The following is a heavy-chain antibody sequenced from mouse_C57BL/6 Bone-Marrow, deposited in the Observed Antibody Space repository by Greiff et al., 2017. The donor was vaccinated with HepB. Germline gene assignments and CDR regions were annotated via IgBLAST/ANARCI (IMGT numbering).Heavy chain of an antibody. D-gene: IGHD1-1*01. V-gene: IGHV1-81*01. CDR1: GYTFTSYG. Sequence: VQLQESGAELARPGASVKLSCKASGYTFTSYGISWVKQRTGQGLEWIGEIYPRSGNTYYNEKFKGKATLTADKSSSTAYMVLRSLTSEDSAVYFCAREGEDIITTVVVFDYWGQGTTLTVSS. CDR3: AREGEDIITTVVVFDY. J-gene: IGHJ2*01. CDR2: IYPRSGNT.